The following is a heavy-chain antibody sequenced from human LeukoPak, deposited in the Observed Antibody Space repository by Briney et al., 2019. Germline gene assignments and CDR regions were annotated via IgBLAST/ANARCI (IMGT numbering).Heavy chain of an antibody. J-gene: IGHJ4*02. CDR3: AKDRPDYYYDSTGYSPDY. CDR2: ISGSGGST. Sequence: GGSLRLSCAASGFTFSSYAMSWVRQAPGKGLEWVSAISGSGGSTYYADSVKGRFTISRDNSKNTLYLQMNSLRAEDTAVYYCAKDRPDYYYDSTGYSPDYWGQGTLVTVSS. V-gene: IGHV3-23*01. CDR1: GFTFSSYA. D-gene: IGHD3-22*01.